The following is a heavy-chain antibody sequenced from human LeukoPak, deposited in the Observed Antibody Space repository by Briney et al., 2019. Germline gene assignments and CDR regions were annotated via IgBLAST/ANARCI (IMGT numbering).Heavy chain of an antibody. CDR1: GFTFSSYW. V-gene: IGHV3-7*03. CDR2: IKQDGSEK. CDR3: AKATIQQWLVKVDSFDS. J-gene: IGHJ4*02. Sequence: TGGSLRLSCAASGFTFSSYWMSWVRQAPGKGLEWVANIKQDGSEKYYVDSVKGRFTISRDNSKNTLYLQMNSLRAEDTAIYYCAKATIQQWLVKVDSFDSWGQGILVTVSS. D-gene: IGHD6-19*01.